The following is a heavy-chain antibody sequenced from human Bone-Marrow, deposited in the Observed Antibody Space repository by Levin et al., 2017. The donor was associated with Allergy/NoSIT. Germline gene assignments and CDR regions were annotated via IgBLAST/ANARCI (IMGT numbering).Heavy chain of an antibody. D-gene: IGHD2-15*01. CDR3: ARVGYCSGGSCYSGFAEKYYFDY. J-gene: IGHJ4*02. Sequence: LRLSCTVSGGSISSGDYYWSWLRQPPGKGLEWIGYIYYSGSTYYNPSLKSRVTISVDTSKNQFSLKLSSVTAADTAVYYCARVGYCSGGSCYSGFAEKYYFDYWGQGTLVTVSS. V-gene: IGHV4-30-4*01. CDR2: IYYSGST. CDR1: GGSISSGDYY.